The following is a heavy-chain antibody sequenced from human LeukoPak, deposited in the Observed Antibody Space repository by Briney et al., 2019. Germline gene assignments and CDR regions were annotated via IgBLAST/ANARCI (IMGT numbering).Heavy chain of an antibody. CDR3: ARGRDWFDP. CDR2: INHSGST. J-gene: IGHJ5*02. Sequence: SETLSLTCAVYGGSVSGYYWSWIRQPPGKGLEWIGEINHSGSTNYNPSLKSRVTISVDTSKNQFSLKLSSVTAADTAVYYCARGRDWFDPWGQGTLVTVSS. CDR1: GGSVSGYY. V-gene: IGHV4-34*01.